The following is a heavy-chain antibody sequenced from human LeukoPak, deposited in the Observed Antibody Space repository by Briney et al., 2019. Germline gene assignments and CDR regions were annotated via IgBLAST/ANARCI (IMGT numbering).Heavy chain of an antibody. J-gene: IGHJ4*02. CDR3: APTYSYTRGGYDH. D-gene: IGHD5-18*01. V-gene: IGHV4-39*01. CDR1: GGSISGSSYH. Sequence: SETLSLTCTVSGGSISGSSYHWGWIPQPPGKGLEMIGSINYSYHTYYNPSLQSQVTISVYSSNNQFSLKLTSVTAADTALYYCAPTYSYTRGGYDHWGPGTLVTVSS. CDR2: INYSYHT.